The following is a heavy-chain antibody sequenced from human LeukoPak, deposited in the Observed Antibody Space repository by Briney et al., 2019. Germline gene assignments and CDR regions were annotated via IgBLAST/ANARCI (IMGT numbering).Heavy chain of an antibody. CDR1: GFTFSSYA. Sequence: PGGPLRLPCAPSGFTFSSYAMIWLPQAPGEALEDVSPISCSGSSTYYADPVKSRYTISSDNSKNTLYMHMNKLRVEDTAVYYCEKDLQYYDSSGYYYYFDYWGQGTLVTVSS. CDR2: ISCSGSST. V-gene: IGHV3-23*01. D-gene: IGHD3-22*01. CDR3: EKDLQYYDSSGYYYYFDY. J-gene: IGHJ4*02.